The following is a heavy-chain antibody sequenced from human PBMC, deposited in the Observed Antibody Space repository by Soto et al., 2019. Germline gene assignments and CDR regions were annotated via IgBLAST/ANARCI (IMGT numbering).Heavy chain of an antibody. Sequence: QVQLQESGPGLVKPSETLSLTCTVSGGSISSYYWSWIRQPPGKGLEWIGYVYYSGLTNYDPSLKSRVTISVDTSKNQFALKLSSVTAADTAVYYCARQSGNWCKATLVTVSS. V-gene: IGHV4-59*08. CDR3: ARQSGN. CDR1: GGSISSYY. J-gene: IGHJ4*02. CDR2: VYYSGLT.